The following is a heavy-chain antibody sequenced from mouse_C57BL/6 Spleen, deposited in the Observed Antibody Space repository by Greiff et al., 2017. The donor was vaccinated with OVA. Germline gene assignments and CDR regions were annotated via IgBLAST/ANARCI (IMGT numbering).Heavy chain of an antibody. CDR3: ARDSNYSYYAMDY. Sequence: QVQLQQSGAELARPGASVKMSCKASGYTFTSYTMHWVKQRPGQGLEWIGYINPSSGYTKYNQKFKDKATLTADKSSSTAYMQLSSLTSEVSAVYYCARDSNYSYYAMDYWGQGTSVTVSS. CDR2: INPSSGYT. D-gene: IGHD2-5*01. J-gene: IGHJ4*01. CDR1: GYTFTSYT. V-gene: IGHV1-4*01.